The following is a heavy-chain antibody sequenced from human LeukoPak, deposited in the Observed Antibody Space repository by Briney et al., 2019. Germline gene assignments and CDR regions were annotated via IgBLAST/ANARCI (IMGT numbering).Heavy chain of an antibody. CDR3: ARYQSLEMATGWRYFDY. CDR2: INPSGGST. V-gene: IGHV1-46*01. CDR1: AYTFTSYY. D-gene: IGHD5-24*01. J-gene: IGHJ4*02. Sequence: ASVKVSCKASAYTFTSYYMHWVRQAPGQGLEWMGIINPSGGSTSYAQKFQGRVTMTRDTSTSTVYMELSSLRSEDTAVYYCARYQSLEMATGWRYFDYWGQGTLVTVSS.